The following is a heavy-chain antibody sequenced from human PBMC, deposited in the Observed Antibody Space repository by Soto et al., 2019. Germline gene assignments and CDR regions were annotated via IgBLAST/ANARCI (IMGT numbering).Heavy chain of an antibody. J-gene: IGHJ5*02. V-gene: IGHV5-51*03. CDR2: IYPGDSDT. D-gene: IGHD6-19*01. CDR1: GYTFTTYW. Sequence: EVQLVQSGAEVKKPGESLKISCKGSGYTFTTYWIAWVRQMPGKGLEWMGIIYPGDSDTRYSPSFQGQVTISAASSISSAYLQWSSLKASAAARNYRARLLAGSRFDPWGQGNVVTVPS. CDR3: ARLLAGSRFDP.